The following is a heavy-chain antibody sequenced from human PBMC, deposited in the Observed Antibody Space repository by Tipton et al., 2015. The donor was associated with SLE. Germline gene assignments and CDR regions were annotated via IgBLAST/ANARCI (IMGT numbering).Heavy chain of an antibody. CDR1: GFNFNSYA. CDR3: ARGGSFGSGYSYYFDY. J-gene: IGHJ4*02. Sequence: SLRLSCAASGFNFNSYAMSWVRQAPGEGLEWVSSISSSSAYIYYADSLKGRFTISRHNSKNTLYLQMNSPRAEDTAVYYCARGGSFGSGYSYYFDYWGQGTLVTVSS. CDR2: ISSSSAYI. V-gene: IGHV3-21*04. D-gene: IGHD3-3*01.